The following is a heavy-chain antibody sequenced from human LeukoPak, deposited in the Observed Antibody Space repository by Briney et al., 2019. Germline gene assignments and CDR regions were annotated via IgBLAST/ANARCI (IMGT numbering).Heavy chain of an antibody. CDR1: GFTFSSYG. V-gene: IGHV3-30*18. Sequence: TGGSLRLSCAASGFTFSSYGMRWVRQAPGKGLEWVAVISYDGSNKYYADSVKGRFTISRDNSKNTLYLQMNSLRAEDTAVYYCAKDPDSYWGQGTLVTVSS. J-gene: IGHJ4*02. CDR2: ISYDGSNK. D-gene: IGHD3-22*01. CDR3: AKDPDSY.